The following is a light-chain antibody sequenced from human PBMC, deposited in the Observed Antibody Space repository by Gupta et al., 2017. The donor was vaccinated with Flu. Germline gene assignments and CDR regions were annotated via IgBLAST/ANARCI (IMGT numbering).Light chain of an antibody. V-gene: IGLV1-36*01. CDR3: EAWDDSLNGHWV. Sequence: QSVLAQPPSVSDAPGQRVTISCSGSRSTVVNNAVSWYQQLPGKAPKLLIYHDDIRHSGGAARFSASNSGTSAALAISGLQSEEEADYYCEAWDDSLNGHWVFGGGTKLTVL. J-gene: IGLJ3*02. CDR1: RSTVVNNA. CDR2: HDD.